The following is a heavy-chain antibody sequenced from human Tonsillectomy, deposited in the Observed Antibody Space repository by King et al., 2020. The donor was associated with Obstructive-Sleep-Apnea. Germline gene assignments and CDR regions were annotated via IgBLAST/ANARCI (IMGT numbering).Heavy chain of an antibody. CDR1: GYTFTSYG. D-gene: IGHD6-13*01. J-gene: IGHJ4*02. CDR2: ISVYNGDS. CDR3: ARYAYAAVGSPNSFAS. V-gene: IGHV1-18*04. Sequence: QLVQSGVEVKKPGASVKVSCKASGYTFTSYGITWVRLAPGQGLEWMGWISVYNGDSKYAQKFQGRVTMTTDTSTNTAYMELRSLTSDDTAVYYCARYAYAAVGSPNSFASWGQGTLVPVSS.